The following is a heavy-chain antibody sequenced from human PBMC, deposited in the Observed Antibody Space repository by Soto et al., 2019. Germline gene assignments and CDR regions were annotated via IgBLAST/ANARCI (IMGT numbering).Heavy chain of an antibody. CDR2: IKQDGSEK. V-gene: IGHV3-7*03. CDR1: GFTFSSYW. Sequence: PGGSLRLSCAASGFTFSSYWMSWVRQAQGKGLEWVASIKQDGSEKYYVDSVKGRFTISRDNAKNSLYLQMNSLRAEDTAVYYCAREDTRSYGSGSYLNYYYYGMDVWGQGTTVTVSS. J-gene: IGHJ6*02. D-gene: IGHD3-10*01. CDR3: AREDTRSYGSGSYLNYYYYGMDV.